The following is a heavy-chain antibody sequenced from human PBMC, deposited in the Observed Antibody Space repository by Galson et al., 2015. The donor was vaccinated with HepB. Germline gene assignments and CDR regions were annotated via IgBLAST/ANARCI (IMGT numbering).Heavy chain of an antibody. D-gene: IGHD5-12*01. CDR2: INPSGGST. Sequence: SVKVSCKASGYTFTSYYMHWVRQAPGQGLEWMGIINPSGGSTSYAQKFQGRVTMTRDTSTSTVYMELSSLRSEDTAVYYCARDFEVATHLTYGMDVWGQGTTVTVSS. J-gene: IGHJ6*02. CDR1: GYTFTSYY. V-gene: IGHV1-46*01. CDR3: ARDFEVATHLTYGMDV.